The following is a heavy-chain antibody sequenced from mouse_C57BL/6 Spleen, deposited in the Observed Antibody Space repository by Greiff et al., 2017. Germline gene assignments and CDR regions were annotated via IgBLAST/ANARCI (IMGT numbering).Heavy chain of an antibody. CDR2: INPNNGGT. J-gene: IGHJ4*01. CDR1: GYTFTDYY. CDR3: ARRGGSSPSYAMDY. Sequence: VQLQQSGPELVKPGASVKISCKASGYTFTDYYMNWVKQSHGKSLEWIGDINPNNGGTSYNQKFKGKATLTVDKSSSTAYMELRSLTSEDSAVYYCARRGGSSPSYAMDYWGQGTSVTVSS. V-gene: IGHV1-26*01. D-gene: IGHD1-1*01.